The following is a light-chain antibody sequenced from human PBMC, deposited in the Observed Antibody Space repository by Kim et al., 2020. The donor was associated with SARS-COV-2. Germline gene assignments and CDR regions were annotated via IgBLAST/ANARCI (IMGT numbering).Light chain of an antibody. V-gene: IGKV3-20*01. Sequence: PGERATLPCRASQSVSGSYLAWYQQKPGQAPRLLIYGASSRATGIPDRFSGSGSGTDFTLTISRLEPEDFAVYYCQQYGSSSLTFGGGTKVDIK. CDR2: GAS. CDR3: QQYGSSSLT. J-gene: IGKJ4*01. CDR1: QSVSGSY.